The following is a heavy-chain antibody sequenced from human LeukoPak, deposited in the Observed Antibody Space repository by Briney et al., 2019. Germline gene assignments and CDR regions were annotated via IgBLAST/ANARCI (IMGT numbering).Heavy chain of an antibody. J-gene: IGHJ4*02. CDR2: IIPIFGTA. D-gene: IGHD3-3*01. CDR3: ARCSPEWLDDFDY. V-gene: IGHV1-69*05. CDR1: GGTFSSYA. Sequence: ASVKVSCKASGGTFSSYAISWVRQAPGQGLEWMGGIIPIFGTANYAQKFQGRVTMTTDTSTSTAYMELRSLRSDDTAVYYCARCSPEWLDDFDYWGQGTLVTVSS.